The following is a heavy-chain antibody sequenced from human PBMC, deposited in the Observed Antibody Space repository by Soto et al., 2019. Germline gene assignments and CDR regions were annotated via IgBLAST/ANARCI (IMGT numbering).Heavy chain of an antibody. D-gene: IGHD5-12*01. CDR3: AADRGRGYEIFDY. J-gene: IGHJ4*02. V-gene: IGHV1-58*01. CDR2: IVVGSGNT. Sequence: ASVKVSCKASGFTFTSSAVQWVRQARGQRLEWIGWIVVGSGNTNYAQKFQERVTITRDMSTSTAYMELSSLRSEDMAVYYCAADRGRGYEIFDYWGQGTLVTVS. CDR1: GFTFTSSA.